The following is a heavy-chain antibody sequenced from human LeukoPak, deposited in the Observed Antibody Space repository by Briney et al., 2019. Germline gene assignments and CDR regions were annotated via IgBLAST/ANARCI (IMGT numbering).Heavy chain of an antibody. Sequence: PGGSLRLSCAASGFTFSSYAMSWVRQAPGKGLEWVSAISGSGGSTYYADSVKGRFTISRDNAKNTLYLQMNSLRAEDTAVYYCARKRDGAYDFDYWGQGTLVSVSS. J-gene: IGHJ4*02. V-gene: IGHV3-23*01. CDR2: ISGSGGST. CDR3: ARKRDGAYDFDY. CDR1: GFTFSSYA. D-gene: IGHD5-24*01.